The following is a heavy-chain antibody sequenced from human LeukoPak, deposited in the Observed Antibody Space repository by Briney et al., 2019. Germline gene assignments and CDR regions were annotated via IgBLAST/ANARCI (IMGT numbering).Heavy chain of an antibody. CDR3: AKEVGATKWVFDY. D-gene: IGHD1-26*01. CDR2: IRYDGSNK. CDR1: GFTFSSYG. Sequence: GGSLRLSCAASGFTFSSYGMHWVRQAPGKGLEWVAFIRYDGSNKYYADSVKGRFTISRDNSKNTLYLQMNSLRAEDTAVYYCAKEVGATKWVFDYWGQGTLVTVSS. V-gene: IGHV3-30*02. J-gene: IGHJ4*02.